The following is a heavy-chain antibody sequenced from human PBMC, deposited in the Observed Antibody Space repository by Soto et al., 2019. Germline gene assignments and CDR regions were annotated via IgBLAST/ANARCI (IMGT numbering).Heavy chain of an antibody. D-gene: IGHD6-6*01. V-gene: IGHV4-30-2*02. CDR2: IYPSGST. CDR3: ASSDGRY. CDR1: DVSIICGGYC. Sequence: SQTMFVTWSVADVSIICGGYCWSWNRQPPGKGLEWIGYIYPSGSTYYNPSLKTRVPTSVDSSKNHFSLKLTSVTAPDTAVYYCASSDGRYLRQGPLVTVSS. J-gene: IGHJ4*02.